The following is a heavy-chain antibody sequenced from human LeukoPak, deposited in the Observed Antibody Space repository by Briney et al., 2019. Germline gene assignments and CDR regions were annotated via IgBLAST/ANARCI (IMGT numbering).Heavy chain of an antibody. J-gene: IGHJ3*02. Sequence: GRSLRLSRAASGFTFSNYGMHWVRQAPGKGLEWVAVIWYDGRNKYYSDSVKGRFTISRDNSKNTLYVQMISLRAEDTAVYYCARDLEMATIMDAFDIWGQGTMVTVSS. D-gene: IGHD5-24*01. CDR2: IWYDGRNK. CDR3: ARDLEMATIMDAFDI. CDR1: GFTFSNYG. V-gene: IGHV3-33*01.